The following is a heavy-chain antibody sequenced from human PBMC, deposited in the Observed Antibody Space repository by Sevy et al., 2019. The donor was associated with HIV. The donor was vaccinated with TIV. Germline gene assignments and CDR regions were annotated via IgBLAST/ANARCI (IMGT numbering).Heavy chain of an antibody. CDR2: IYYSGST. V-gene: IGHV4-30-4*01. CDR1: GGSISSGDYY. Sequence: SETLSLTCTVSGGSISSGDYYWSWIRQPPGKGLEWIGYIYYSGSTYYNPSLKSRVTLSVDTSKNQFSLKLSSVPAADTAVYYCARQELDYYDSSGYILSEGRAFDIWGQGTMVTVSS. D-gene: IGHD3-22*01. J-gene: IGHJ3*02. CDR3: ARQELDYYDSSGYILSEGRAFDI.